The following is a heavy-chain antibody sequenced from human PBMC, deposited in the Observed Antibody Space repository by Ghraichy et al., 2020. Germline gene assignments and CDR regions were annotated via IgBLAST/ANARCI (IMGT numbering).Heavy chain of an antibody. V-gene: IGHV1-46*01. Sequence: ASVKVSCKASGYTFTSYYMHWVRQAPGQGLEWMGIINPSGGSTSYAQKFQGRVTMTRDTSTSTVYMELSSLRSEDTAVYYCARVGIMITFGGVIAEGYFDYWGQGTLVTVSS. D-gene: IGHD3-16*02. CDR3: ARVGIMITFGGVIAEGYFDY. CDR2: INPSGGST. CDR1: GYTFTSYY. J-gene: IGHJ4*02.